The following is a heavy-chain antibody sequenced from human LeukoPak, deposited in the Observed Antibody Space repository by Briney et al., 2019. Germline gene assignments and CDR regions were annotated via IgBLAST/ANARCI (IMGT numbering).Heavy chain of an antibody. Sequence: SETLSLTCAVSADSFSSHYWTWIRQPPGKGLEWIGQIFYTGTTEYNPSLKSRVSMSLDTSKNQFSLRLSSVTAGDTAVYYCARQHGGNYLDFWGQGTLVTVSS. CDR1: ADSFSSHY. J-gene: IGHJ4*02. CDR3: ARQHGGNYLDF. CDR2: IFYTGTT. V-gene: IGHV4-59*11. D-gene: IGHD4-23*01.